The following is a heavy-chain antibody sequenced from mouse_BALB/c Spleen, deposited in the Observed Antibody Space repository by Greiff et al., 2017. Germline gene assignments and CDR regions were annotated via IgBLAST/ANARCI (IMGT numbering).Heavy chain of an antibody. V-gene: IGHV1-20*02. CDR3: GGSDYSSSSWFAY. CDR1: GYSFTGYF. J-gene: IGHJ3*01. Sequence: EVKLQQSGPELVKPGASGKISCKASGYSFTGYFMNWVKQSHGKSLEWIGRINPYNGDTFYNQKFKGKATLTVDKSSSTAHMELLSLASEDSAVYYCGGSDYSSSSWFAYWGEGTLVTVSA. CDR2: INPYNGDT. D-gene: IGHD1-1*01.